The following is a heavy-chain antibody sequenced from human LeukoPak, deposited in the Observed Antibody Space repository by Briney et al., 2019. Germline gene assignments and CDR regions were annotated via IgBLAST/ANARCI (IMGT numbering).Heavy chain of an antibody. CDR2: IIPILGIA. Sequence: ASVKVSCKASGGTFSSYAISWVQQAPGQGLEWMGRIIPILGIANYAQKFQGRVTITADKSTSTAYMELSSLRSEDTAVYYCARADDYGGLGFDYWGQGTLVTVSS. CDR1: GGTFSSYA. J-gene: IGHJ4*02. D-gene: IGHD4-17*01. CDR3: ARADDYGGLGFDY. V-gene: IGHV1-69*04.